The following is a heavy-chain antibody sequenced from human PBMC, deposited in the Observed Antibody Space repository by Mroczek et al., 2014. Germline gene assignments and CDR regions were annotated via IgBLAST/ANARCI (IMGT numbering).Heavy chain of an antibody. Sequence: QVQLVQSGAEVKKPGASVKVSCKASGYTFTSYDINWVRQATGQGLEWMGWMNPNSGNTGYAQKFQGRVTMTRNTSISTAYMELSSLRSEDTAVYYCARGSGITMIVVVITDPYFDYWGQGTLVTVSS. CDR1: GYTFTSYD. CDR2: MNPNSGNT. D-gene: IGHD3-22*01. J-gene: IGHJ4*02. CDR3: ARGSGITMIVVVITDPYFDY. V-gene: IGHV1-8*01.